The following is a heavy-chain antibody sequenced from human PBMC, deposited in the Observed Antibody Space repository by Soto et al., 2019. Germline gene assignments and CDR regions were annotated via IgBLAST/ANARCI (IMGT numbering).Heavy chain of an antibody. V-gene: IGHV1-2*02. CDR3: ARDFYYDSSITFPA. CDR2: INPNSGGT. CDR1: GYSFTLYY. J-gene: IGHJ5*02. D-gene: IGHD3-22*01. Sequence: GXSVNVSYQASGYSFTLYYIQGVRQAPGQGLEWMGWINPNSGGTNYAQKFQGRVTMTRDTSISTAYMELSSLRSDDTAVYYCARDFYYDSSITFPAWGQGPLVTVSS.